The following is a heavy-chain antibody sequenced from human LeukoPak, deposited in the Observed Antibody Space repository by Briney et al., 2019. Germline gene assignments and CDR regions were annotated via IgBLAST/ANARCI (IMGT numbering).Heavy chain of an antibody. V-gene: IGHV3-23*01. D-gene: IGHD3-10*01. CDR2: ISRRDDYT. J-gene: IGHJ4*02. CDR1: GFAFSSYA. Sequence: KSGGSRRLSCAASGFAFSSYAMSWVRQPPGKGLEWVSVISRRDDYTYYADSVKGRFTISRDNSKNTLYLQMNTLRAEDTAVYYCANDYRSGSFHDFWGQGTLVTVSS. CDR3: ANDYRSGSFHDF.